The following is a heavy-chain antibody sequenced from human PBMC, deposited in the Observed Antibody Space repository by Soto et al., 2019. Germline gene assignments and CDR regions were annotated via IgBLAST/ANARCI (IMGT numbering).Heavy chain of an antibody. V-gene: IGHV1-18*01. CDR2: ISAYNGNT. CDR1: GYTFTSYG. CDR3: GRDSNYDFWSGYKEFAY. D-gene: IGHD3-3*01. Sequence: ASVKVSCKASGYTFTSYGISWVRQAPGQGLEWMGWISAYNGNTNYAQKLQGRVTMTTDTSTSTAYMELRSLRSDDTAVYYCGRDSNYDFWSGYKEFAYRGQGTMVTDSS. J-gene: IGHJ4*02.